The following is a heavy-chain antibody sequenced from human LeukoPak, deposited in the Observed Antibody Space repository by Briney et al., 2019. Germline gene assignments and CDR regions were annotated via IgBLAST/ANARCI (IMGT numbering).Heavy chain of an antibody. V-gene: IGHV4-61*05. CDR1: GGSISSSTYY. CDR2: IYYSGST. CDR3: AVGLEYYYYYMDV. J-gene: IGHJ6*03. Sequence: SETLSLTCSVSGGSISSSTYYWVWIRQPPGKGLEWIGYIYYSGSTNYNPSLKSRVTISVDTSKNQFSLKLSSVTAADTAVYYCAVGLEYYYYYMDVWGKGTTVTVSS. D-gene: IGHD1-1*01.